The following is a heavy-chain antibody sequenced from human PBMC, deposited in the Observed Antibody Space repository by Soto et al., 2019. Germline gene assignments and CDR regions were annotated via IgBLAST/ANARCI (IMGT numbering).Heavy chain of an antibody. D-gene: IGHD2-2*02. J-gene: IGHJ6*02. Sequence: LRLSCAASGFTFSSYSMNWVRQAPGKGLEWVSSISSSSSYVYYADSVKGRFTISRDNAKNSLYLQMNSLRAEDTAVYYCAREQSVRRLGYCSSTNCYTIYYYYYGMDVWGQGTTVTVSS. CDR2: ISSSSSYV. CDR1: GFTFSSYS. CDR3: AREQSVRRLGYCSSTNCYTIYYYYYGMDV. V-gene: IGHV3-21*01.